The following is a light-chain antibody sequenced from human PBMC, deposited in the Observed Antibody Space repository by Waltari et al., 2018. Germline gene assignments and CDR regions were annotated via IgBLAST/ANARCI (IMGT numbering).Light chain of an antibody. CDR3: QQYKDYSPYT. Sequence: DIQMTQSPSTLSAAVGERVTITCRASQSISNWLAWYQQKPGKAPNLLIYKASSLESGAPSRFSGSGSGTEFTLTISSLQPDDSAIYYCQQYKDYSPYTFGQGTKVEIK. V-gene: IGKV1-5*03. CDR2: KAS. J-gene: IGKJ2*01. CDR1: QSISNW.